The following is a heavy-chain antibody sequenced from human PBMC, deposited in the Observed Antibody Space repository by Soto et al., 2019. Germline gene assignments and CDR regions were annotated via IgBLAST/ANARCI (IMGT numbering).Heavy chain of an antibody. Sequence: ASVKVSCKVSGYTLTELSMHWVRQAPGKGLEWMGGFDPEDGETIYAQKFQGRVTMTEDTSTDTAYMELSSLRSEDTAVYYCATTPEGDIPRMFDYWGQGTLVTVSS. CDR1: GYTLTELS. V-gene: IGHV1-24*01. CDR3: ATTPEGDIPRMFDY. D-gene: IGHD2-15*01. J-gene: IGHJ4*02. CDR2: FDPEDGET.